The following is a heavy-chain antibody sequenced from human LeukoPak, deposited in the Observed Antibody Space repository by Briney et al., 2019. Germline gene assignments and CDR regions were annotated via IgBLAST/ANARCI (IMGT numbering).Heavy chain of an antibody. J-gene: IGHJ4*02. CDR2: IRYDGSNK. CDR3: AKDSQQLVPGNFDY. V-gene: IGHV3-30*02. Sequence: GGSLRLSCAASGFTFSSYGMHWVRQAPGKGLEWVAFIRYDGSNKYYADSVKGRFTISRDNSKNTLYLQMNSLRAEDTAVYYCAKDSQQLVPGNFDYWGQGTLVTVSS. D-gene: IGHD6-13*01. CDR1: GFTFSSYG.